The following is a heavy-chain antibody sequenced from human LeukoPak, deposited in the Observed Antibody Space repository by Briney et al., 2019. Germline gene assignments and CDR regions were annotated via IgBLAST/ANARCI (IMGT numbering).Heavy chain of an antibody. CDR1: GGSISIYY. CDR3: ARWTTVTRAFDF. Sequence: PSETLSLTCSVSGGSISIYYWSWIRQPAGKGLEWIGRIYTSGSTNYNPSLKSRVTMSVDTSKNQSSLTLNSVTAADTGVYYCARWTTVTRAFDFWGQGTLVTVSS. D-gene: IGHD4-17*01. V-gene: IGHV4-4*07. J-gene: IGHJ4*02. CDR2: IYTSGST.